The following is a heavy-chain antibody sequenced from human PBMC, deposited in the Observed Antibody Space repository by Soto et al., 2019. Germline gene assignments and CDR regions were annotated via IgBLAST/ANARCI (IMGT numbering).Heavy chain of an antibody. Sequence: SETLSLTCTVSGGSISSSSYYWGWIRQPPGKGLEWIGSIYYSGSTYYNPSLKSRVTISVDTSKNQFSLKLSSVTAADTAVYYCARHRENYDILTGYSALPFNWFDPWGQGTLVTVSS. D-gene: IGHD3-9*01. V-gene: IGHV4-39*01. J-gene: IGHJ5*02. CDR3: ARHRENYDILTGYSALPFNWFDP. CDR2: IYYSGST. CDR1: GGSISSSSYY.